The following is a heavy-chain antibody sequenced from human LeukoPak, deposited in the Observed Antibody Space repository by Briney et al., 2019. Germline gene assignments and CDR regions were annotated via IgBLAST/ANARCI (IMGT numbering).Heavy chain of an antibody. Sequence: ASVKVSCKASGYTFTSYDINWVRQATGQGLEWMGWMNPNSGNTGYAQKFQGRVTMTRNTSINTAYMELSSLRSEDTAVYYCARGESRQQLVHYYWGQGTLVTVSS. D-gene: IGHD6-13*01. CDR2: MNPNSGNT. CDR3: ARGESRQQLVHYY. CDR1: GYTFTSYD. V-gene: IGHV1-8*01. J-gene: IGHJ4*02.